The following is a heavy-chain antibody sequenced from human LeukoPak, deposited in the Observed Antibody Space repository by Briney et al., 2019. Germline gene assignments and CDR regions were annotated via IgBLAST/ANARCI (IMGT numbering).Heavy chain of an antibody. D-gene: IGHD6-13*01. Sequence: GGSLRLSCAASGFTFSSYAMHWVRQAPGKGLEWVAVISYDGSNKYYADSVKGRFTISRDNSKNTLYLQMNSLRAEDTAVYYCARDTQPIAAAGTFQYWGQGTPVTVSS. J-gene: IGHJ4*02. V-gene: IGHV3-30-3*01. CDR3: ARDTQPIAAAGTFQY. CDR1: GFTFSSYA. CDR2: ISYDGSNK.